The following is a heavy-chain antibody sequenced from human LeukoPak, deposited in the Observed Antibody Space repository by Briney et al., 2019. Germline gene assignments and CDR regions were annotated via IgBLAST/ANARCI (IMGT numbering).Heavy chain of an antibody. D-gene: IGHD6-19*01. CDR3: ARRPAGAAGLFFDY. J-gene: IGHJ4*02. CDR1: GYNFTTYW. Sequence: GESLKISCKASGYNFTTYWIAWVRPMPGKGLECMGIIYPDDSDTRYSPTFQGQVSISADKSTSTAYLQWSSLKAPDTAMYYCARRPAGAAGLFFDYWGQGALITVSS. CDR2: IYPDDSDT. V-gene: IGHV5-51*01.